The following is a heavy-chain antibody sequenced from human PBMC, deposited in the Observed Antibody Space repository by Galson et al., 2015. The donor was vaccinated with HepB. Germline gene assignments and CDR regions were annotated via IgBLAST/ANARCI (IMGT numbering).Heavy chain of an antibody. V-gene: IGHV3-30*18. J-gene: IGHJ4*02. CDR3: AKDYYDTSGLSDY. CDR2: ISHDGNTK. CDR1: GFTFSDYG. D-gene: IGHD3-22*01. Sequence: SLRLSCAASGFTFSDYGVHWVRQAPGKGLEWVALISHDGNTKYYADSVKGRFTISRDNSKNTLYLQMSSLRAEDTAVYYCAKDYYDTSGLSDYWGQGTLVTVSS.